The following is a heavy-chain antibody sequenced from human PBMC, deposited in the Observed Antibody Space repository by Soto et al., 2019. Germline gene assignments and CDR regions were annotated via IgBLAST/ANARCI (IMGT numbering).Heavy chain of an antibody. D-gene: IGHD3-16*02. CDR3: ARDYLAAGGMDV. CDR1: GFTLSNYA. J-gene: IGHJ6*02. V-gene: IGHV3-23*01. CDR2: VSGHSRSI. Sequence: GGSLRLSCAASGFTLSNYAMSWVRQAPGKGLEWVSVVSGHSRSIYYADSVRGRFTISRDNSKNTLYLQMNSLRAEDTAVYYCARDYLAAGGMDVWGQGTTVTVSS.